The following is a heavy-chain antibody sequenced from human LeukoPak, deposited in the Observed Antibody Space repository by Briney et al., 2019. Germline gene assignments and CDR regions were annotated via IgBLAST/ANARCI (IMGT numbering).Heavy chain of an antibody. CDR2: FDPEDGET. Sequence: ASVKVSCKVSGYTLTELSMHWVRQAPGKGLEWMGGFDPEDGETIYAQKFQGRVTMTEDTSTDTAYMELSSLRSEDTAVYYCARVVRLERRLGSLDYWGQGTLVTVSS. CDR1: GYTLTELS. D-gene: IGHD1-1*01. J-gene: IGHJ4*02. CDR3: ARVVRLERRLGSLDY. V-gene: IGHV1-24*01.